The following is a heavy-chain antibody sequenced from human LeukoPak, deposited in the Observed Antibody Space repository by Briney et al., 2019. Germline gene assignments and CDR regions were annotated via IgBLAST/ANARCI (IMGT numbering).Heavy chain of an antibody. J-gene: IGHJ4*02. CDR3: ARGDGYAQRD. D-gene: IGHD5-12*01. CDR2: ISWNSGDI. CDR1: GFTFSSYA. V-gene: IGHV3-9*01. Sequence: GGSLRLSCAASGFTFSSYAMSWVRQAPGKGLEWASGISWNSGDIDYADSVKGRFTISRDNAKNTLYLQMNSLRVEDTAVYYCARGDGYAQRDWGQGTLVTVPS.